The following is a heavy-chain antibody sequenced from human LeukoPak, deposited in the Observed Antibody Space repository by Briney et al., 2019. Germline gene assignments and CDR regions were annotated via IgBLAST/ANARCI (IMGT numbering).Heavy chain of an antibody. CDR2: ISGSGGST. V-gene: IGHV3-23*01. D-gene: IGHD3-10*02. Sequence: GGSLRLSCAAAGFTFSSYTMTWVRQAPGKGLEWVSAISGSGGSTYYADSVKGRFTISRDNSQNTLYLQMNSLRVEDTAAYYCAKEMFSDYWGQGTLVTVS. J-gene: IGHJ4*02. CDR1: GFTFSSYT. CDR3: AKEMFSDY.